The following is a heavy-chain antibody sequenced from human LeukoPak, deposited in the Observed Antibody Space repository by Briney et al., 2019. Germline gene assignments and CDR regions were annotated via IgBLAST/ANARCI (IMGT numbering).Heavy chain of an antibody. CDR1: GYTFTGYY. J-gene: IGHJ3*02. CDR3: ARVVGATYDDAFDI. D-gene: IGHD1-26*01. V-gene: IGHV1-2*02. CDR2: INPNSGGT. Sequence: ASVKVSCKASGYTFTGYYMHWVRQAPGQGLDWMGWINPNSGGTNYAQKFQGRVTMTRDTSISTAYMELSRLRSDDTAVYYCARVVGATYDDAFDIWGQGTMVTVSS.